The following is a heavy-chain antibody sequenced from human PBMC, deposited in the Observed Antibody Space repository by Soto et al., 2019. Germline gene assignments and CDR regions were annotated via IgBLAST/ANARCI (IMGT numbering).Heavy chain of an antibody. CDR3: ATSAGYHPLRFDP. CDR2: IRNKANSYTT. D-gene: IGHD2-2*01. V-gene: IGHV3-72*01. J-gene: IGHJ5*02. CDR1: GFTFSDHY. Sequence: EVQLVESGGGLVQPGGSLRLSCAASGFTFSDHYMDWVRQAPGKGLEWVGRIRNKANSYTTEYAASVKGRFTISRDDSKNSLYLQMNSLKTEDTAVYYCATSAGYHPLRFDPWGQGALVTVSS.